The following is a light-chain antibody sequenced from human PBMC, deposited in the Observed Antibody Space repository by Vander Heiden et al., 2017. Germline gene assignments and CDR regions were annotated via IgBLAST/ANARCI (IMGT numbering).Light chain of an antibody. Sequence: DIQMTPSPSSLSASVGDRVTITCRASQSISSYLNWYQQKPGKAPKLLIYAASSLQSGVPSRVSGSGSGTDFTLTISSLQPEEFATYYCQQSSRTPLTFGGGTKVEIK. V-gene: IGKV1-39*01. J-gene: IGKJ4*01. CDR3: QQSSRTPLT. CDR2: AAS. CDR1: QSISSY.